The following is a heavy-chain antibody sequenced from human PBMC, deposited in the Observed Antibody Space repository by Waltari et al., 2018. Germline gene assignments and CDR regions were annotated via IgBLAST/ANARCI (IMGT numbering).Heavy chain of an antibody. CDR3: LSHSSGWYGGDYFDY. D-gene: IGHD6-19*01. Sequence: EVQLVESGGGLVQPGGSLRLSCAASGFTFSSYAMRWVRQAPGKGLEWVSAISGSGGSTYYADSVKGRFTISRDNSKNTLYLQMNSLRAEDTAVYYCLSHSSGWYGGDYFDYWGQGTLVTVSS. CDR2: ISGSGGST. V-gene: IGHV3-23*04. CDR1: GFTFSSYA. J-gene: IGHJ4*02.